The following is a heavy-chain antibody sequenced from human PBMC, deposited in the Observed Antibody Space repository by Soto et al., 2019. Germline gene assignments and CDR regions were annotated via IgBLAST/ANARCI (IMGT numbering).Heavy chain of an antibody. D-gene: IGHD6-19*01. CDR2: IKYDGREK. Sequence: PGGSLRLSCAASGFTFSDYWMNWVRQTPGKRLEWVASIKYDGREKNYAQKLQGRVTMTTDTSTSTAYMELRSLRSDDTAVYYCATQVAGPNYRAQGTLVTGSS. CDR1: GFTFSDYW. CDR3: ATQVAGPNY. V-gene: IGHV3-7*05. J-gene: IGHJ4*02.